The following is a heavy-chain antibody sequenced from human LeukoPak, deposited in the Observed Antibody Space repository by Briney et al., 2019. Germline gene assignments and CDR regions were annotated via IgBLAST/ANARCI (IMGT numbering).Heavy chain of an antibody. CDR3: AREGEDGYNLDY. D-gene: IGHD5-24*01. CDR1: GFTFSSYA. CDR2: ISSNGGST. J-gene: IGHJ4*02. V-gene: IGHV3-64*01. Sequence: GGSLRLSCAASGFTFSSYAMHWVRQAPGKGLEYVSAISSNGGSTYYANSVEGRFTVSRDNSKNTLYLQMGSLRAEDMAVYYCAREGEDGYNLDYWGQGTLVTVSS.